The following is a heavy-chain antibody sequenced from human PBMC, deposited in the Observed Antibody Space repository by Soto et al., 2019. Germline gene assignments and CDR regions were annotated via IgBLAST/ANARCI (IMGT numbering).Heavy chain of an antibody. J-gene: IGHJ4*02. CDR2: INSDGSST. CDR1: GFTFTSYW. V-gene: IGHV3-74*01. CDR3: AGGKGSNTPFDY. Sequence: EVQLVESGGGLVQPGGSLRLSCATSGFTFTSYWMHWVLQVPGKGLVWVSRINSDGSSTTYADSVKGRFTISRDNAKNPLYLQMNSLRAEDTAVYFCAGGKGSNTPFDYWGQGTLVTVSS. D-gene: IGHD2-2*01.